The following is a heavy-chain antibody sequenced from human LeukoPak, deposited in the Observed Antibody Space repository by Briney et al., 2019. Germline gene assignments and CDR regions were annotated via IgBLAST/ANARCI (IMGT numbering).Heavy chain of an antibody. V-gene: IGHV4-59*01. Sequence: SETLSLTCTVSGGSISSYYWSWIRQPPGKGLEWIRYIYYSGSTNCNPSVKSRVAMSVGTSKKQFSLKLSSLTAADTAVYYCARGGTAVIAPYAFDIWGQGTMVTVSS. CDR2: IYYSGST. CDR1: GGSISSYY. CDR3: ARGGTAVIAPYAFDI. J-gene: IGHJ3*02. D-gene: IGHD4-23*01.